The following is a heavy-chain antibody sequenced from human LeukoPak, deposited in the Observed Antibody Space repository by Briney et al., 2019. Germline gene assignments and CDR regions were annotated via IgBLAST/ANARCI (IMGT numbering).Heavy chain of an antibody. CDR1: GFTFRRDG. Sequence: GGSLRLSCAESGFTFRRDGMQWGRQAPGKGRGWGAVIWEDGSNKYYADSVKGRFTISRDNSKKTLYMQKNRLRAEDTAVYYCAKDRDGYDSSEIDYWGQGTLVTVSS. CDR3: AKDRDGYDSSEIDY. CDR2: IWEDGSNK. J-gene: IGHJ4*02. V-gene: IGHV3-33*06. D-gene: IGHD3-22*01.